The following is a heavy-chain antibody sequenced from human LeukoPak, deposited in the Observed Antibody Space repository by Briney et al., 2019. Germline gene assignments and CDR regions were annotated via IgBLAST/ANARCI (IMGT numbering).Heavy chain of an antibody. V-gene: IGHV3-30*02. Sequence: GGSLRLSCAASGFTFSSYGMHWVRQAPGKGLEWVAFIRYDGSNKYYADSVKGRFTISRDNSKNTLYLQMNSLRAEDTAVYYCAKAEGYYDSSGGGYWGQGTLVTVSS. CDR1: GFTFSSYG. CDR3: AKAEGYYDSSGGGY. D-gene: IGHD3-22*01. J-gene: IGHJ4*02. CDR2: IRYDGSNK.